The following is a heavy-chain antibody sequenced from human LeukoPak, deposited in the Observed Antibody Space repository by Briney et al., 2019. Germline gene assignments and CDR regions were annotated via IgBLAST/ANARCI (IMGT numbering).Heavy chain of an antibody. D-gene: IGHD2-2*02. J-gene: IGHJ5*02. V-gene: IGHV1-69*01. CDR1: GGTFSSYA. Sequence: SVKVSCKASGGTFSSYAISWVRQAPGQGLEWMGGIIPIFGTANYAQKFQGRVTITADESTSTAYMELSSLRSEDTAVYYCASNIVVVPAAIGSWFDPWGQGTLVTVSS. CDR2: IIPIFGTA. CDR3: ASNIVVVPAAIGSWFDP.